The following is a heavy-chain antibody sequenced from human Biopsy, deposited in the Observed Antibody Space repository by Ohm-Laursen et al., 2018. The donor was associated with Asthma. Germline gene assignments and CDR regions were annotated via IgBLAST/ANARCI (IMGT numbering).Heavy chain of an antibody. J-gene: IGHJ3*02. Sequence: GTLSLTCPVSGGSITSSSYYWGWIRQPPGKGMEWIGSMYHSGSPYYHPSLKSRATISVDTSKNQLSLKMSSVTAADTAVYSCARHMKGVSVFDIWGQGTMVIVSS. D-gene: IGHD3-10*01. V-gene: IGHV4-39*07. CDR3: ARHMKGVSVFDI. CDR2: MYHSGSP. CDR1: GGSITSSSYY.